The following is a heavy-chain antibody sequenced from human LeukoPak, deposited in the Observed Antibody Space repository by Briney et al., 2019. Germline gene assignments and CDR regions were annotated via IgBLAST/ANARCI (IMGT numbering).Heavy chain of an antibody. D-gene: IGHD3-22*01. V-gene: IGHV4-30-4*08. J-gene: IGHJ3*02. CDR3: ARATITMAVGVPADAFDI. Sequence: PSQTLSLTCTVSGGSISSADYYWSWIRQPPGTGLEWIGYIYYSGNTYYNPSLKSRVTISVDRSKNQFSLKQSSVTAADTAVYYCARATITMAVGVPADAFDIWGQGTMVTASS. CDR2: IYYSGNT. CDR1: GGSISSADYY.